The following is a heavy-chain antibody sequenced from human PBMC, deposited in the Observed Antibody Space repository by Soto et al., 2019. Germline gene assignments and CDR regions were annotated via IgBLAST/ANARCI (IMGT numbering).Heavy chain of an antibody. D-gene: IGHD2-21*02. CDR1: GGSISSGDYY. Sequence: QVQLQESGPGLVKASQTLSLTCTVSGGSISSGDYYWSWIRQPPGKGLEWIGYSHYSGGTYYNPSLTXRXTXSXHTSKNQVSLTLSSVTAADTAVYYCATCGGDCFFDYWGQGTLVTVSS. CDR3: ATCGGDCFFDY. J-gene: IGHJ4*02. CDR2: SHYSGGT. V-gene: IGHV4-30-4*01.